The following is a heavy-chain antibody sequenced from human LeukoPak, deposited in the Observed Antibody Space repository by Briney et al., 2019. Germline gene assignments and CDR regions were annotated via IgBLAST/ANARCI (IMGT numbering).Heavy chain of an antibody. V-gene: IGHV1-18*01. CDR3: ARGAREQQPDYYYGLDV. CDR2: ISAYNGNT. D-gene: IGHD6-13*01. J-gene: IGHJ6*02. CDR1: GYTFTTYG. Sequence: ASVKVSCKASGYTFTTYGISWVRQAPGQGLEWMGWISAYNGNTNYTQKLQGRVTMTTDAPTSTAYMELRSLRSDDTAVYYWARGAREQQPDYYYGLDVWGQGTTVTVSS.